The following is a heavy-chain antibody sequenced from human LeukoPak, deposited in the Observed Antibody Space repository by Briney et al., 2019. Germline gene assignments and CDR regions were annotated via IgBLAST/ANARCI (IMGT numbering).Heavy chain of an antibody. V-gene: IGHV4-30-4*08. CDR3: ASHDFWSDKAGY. CDR1: GGSISSGDYY. CDR2: IYYSGST. D-gene: IGHD3-3*01. Sequence: SQTLSLTCTVSGGSISSGDYYWSWIRQPPGKGLEWIGYIYYSGSTYYNPSLESRVTISVDTSKNQFSLKLSSVTAADTAVYYCASHDFWSDKAGYWGQGTLVTVSS. J-gene: IGHJ4*02.